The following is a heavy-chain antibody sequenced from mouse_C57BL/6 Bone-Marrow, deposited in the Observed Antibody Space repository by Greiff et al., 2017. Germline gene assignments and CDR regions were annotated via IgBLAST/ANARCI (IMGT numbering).Heavy chain of an antibody. Sequence: QVTLKVSGPGLVAPSQSLSITCTVSGFSLTSYAISWVRQPPGKGLEWLGVIWTGGGTNYNSALKSRLSISKDNSKSQVFLKMNSLQTDDTARYYCARIYDGYYEGYFDYWGQGTTLTVSS. CDR1: GFSLTSYA. CDR3: ARIYDGYYEGYFDY. J-gene: IGHJ2*01. D-gene: IGHD2-3*01. CDR2: IWTGGGT. V-gene: IGHV2-9-1*01.